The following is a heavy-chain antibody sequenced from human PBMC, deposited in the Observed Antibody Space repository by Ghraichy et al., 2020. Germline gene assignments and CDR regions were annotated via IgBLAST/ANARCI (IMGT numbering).Heavy chain of an antibody. CDR3: ARGPNLLEWLSSRSADF. CDR2: ISNSGSSI. CDR1: GFSFSHYY. J-gene: IGHJ4*02. Sequence: GGSRRLSCAASGFSFSHYYMTWIRQAPGRGLEWVSYISNSGSSIYYGDSVKGRFTISRDNAKNSLYLQMSSLRAEDTAVYYCARGPNLLEWLSSRSADFWGQGILVTVSS. D-gene: IGHD3-3*01. V-gene: IGHV3-11*01.